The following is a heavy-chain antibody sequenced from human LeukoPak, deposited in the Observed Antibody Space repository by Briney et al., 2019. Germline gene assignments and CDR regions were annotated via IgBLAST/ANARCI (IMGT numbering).Heavy chain of an antibody. CDR1: GDSINSGSYY. V-gene: IGHV4-31*03. J-gene: IGHJ5*02. CDR3: ARVRYCSSTSCLPPLPNWFDP. CDR2: ISYSGNT. Sequence: SETLSLTCTVSGDSINSGSYYWSWIRQHLGKGLEWIGYISYSGNTYYNPPLKSRVTISVDTSKNQFSLKLSSVTAADTAVYYCARVRYCSSTSCLPPLPNWFDPWGQGTLVTVSS. D-gene: IGHD2-2*01.